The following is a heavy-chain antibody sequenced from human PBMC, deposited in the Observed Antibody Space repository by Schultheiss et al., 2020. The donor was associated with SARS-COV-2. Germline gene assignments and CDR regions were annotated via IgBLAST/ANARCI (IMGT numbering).Heavy chain of an antibody. CDR2: IYHSGST. Sequence: SQTLSLTCTVSGGSISSYYWSWIRQPPGKGLEWIGSIYHSGSTNYNPSLKSRVTISVDTSKNQFSLKLSSVTAADTAVYYCARDGWRLPGKWGQGTLVTVSS. D-gene: IGHD3-10*01. CDR3: ARDGWRLPGK. V-gene: IGHV4-59*12. J-gene: IGHJ4*02. CDR1: GGSISSYY.